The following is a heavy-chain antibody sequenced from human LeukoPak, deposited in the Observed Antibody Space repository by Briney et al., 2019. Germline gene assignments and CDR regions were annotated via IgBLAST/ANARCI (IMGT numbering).Heavy chain of an antibody. CDR1: GFTVSDNN. J-gene: IGHJ4*02. V-gene: IGHV3-53*01. D-gene: IGHD3-16*01. CDR2: LHRDGSV. Sequence: GGSLRLSCAASGFTVSDNNMIWVRQAPGKGLEWVSTLHRDGSVRYADSVNGRFTISRDDSKNALSLQMSSLRDEDTAVYYCVRVHGGGYWGQGTLVTVSS. CDR3: VRVHGGGY.